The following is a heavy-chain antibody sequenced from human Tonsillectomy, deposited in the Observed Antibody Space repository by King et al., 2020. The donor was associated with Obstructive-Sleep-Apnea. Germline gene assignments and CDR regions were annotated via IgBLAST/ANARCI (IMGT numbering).Heavy chain of an antibody. CDR3: AGYDYSSGWNYFDP. V-gene: IGHV4-59*08. CDR1: GGSIRSYY. D-gene: IGHD6-19*01. CDR2: IYYSGST. Sequence: VQLQESGRGLVKPSETLSLTCTVSGGSIRSYYWSWIRQPPGKGLEWIGNIYYSGSTAYNPTLKSRVTISLDTSKNQFSLKLSSVTAADTAVYYCAGYDYSSGWNYFDPWGQGTLVTVSS. J-gene: IGHJ5*02.